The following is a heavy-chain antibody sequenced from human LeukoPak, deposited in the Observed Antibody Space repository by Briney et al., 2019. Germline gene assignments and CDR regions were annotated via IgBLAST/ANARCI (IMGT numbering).Heavy chain of an antibody. V-gene: IGHV3-20*04. CDR1: GFTFDDYG. Sequence: GFLRLSCAASGFTFDDYGMSWVRQGPGKGLEWVSGINWNGGSTAYADSVKGRFTISRDNARNSLYVQMNSLRAEDTALYYCVRGEYSDYFEYWGQGTLVTVSS. D-gene: IGHD5-18*01. J-gene: IGHJ4*02. CDR2: INWNGGST. CDR3: VRGEYSDYFEY.